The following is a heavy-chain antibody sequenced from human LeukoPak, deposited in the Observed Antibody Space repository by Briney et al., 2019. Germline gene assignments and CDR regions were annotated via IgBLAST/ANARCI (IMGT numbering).Heavy chain of an antibody. CDR3: ASTYHSRLPRLLWFGELLGY. Sequence: GGSLRLSCAASGFTFSSYSMNWVRQAPGKGLEWVSSISSSSSYIYYADSVKGRFTISRDNAKNSLYLQMNSLRAEDTAVYYCASTYHSRLPRLLWFGELLGYWGQGTLVTVSS. J-gene: IGHJ4*02. D-gene: IGHD3-10*01. CDR1: GFTFSSYS. V-gene: IGHV3-21*01. CDR2: ISSSSSYI.